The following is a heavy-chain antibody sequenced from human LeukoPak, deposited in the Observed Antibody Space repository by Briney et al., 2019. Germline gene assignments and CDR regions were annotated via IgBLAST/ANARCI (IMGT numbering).Heavy chain of an antibody. D-gene: IGHD3-22*01. CDR1: GGSISNYY. J-gene: IGHJ4*02. V-gene: IGHV4-4*07. Sequence: SETLSITCTVSGGSISNYYWSWIRQPAGKGLEWIGRIYASGSTNYNPSLQSRVTISVDRSKNQFSLKLSSVTAADTAVYYCARMSNYYDTSGYYQSLDYWGQGTLVTVSS. CDR2: IYASGST. CDR3: ARMSNYYDTSGYYQSLDY.